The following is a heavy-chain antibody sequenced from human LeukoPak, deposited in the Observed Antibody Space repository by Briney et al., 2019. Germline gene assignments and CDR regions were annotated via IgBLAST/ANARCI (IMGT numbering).Heavy chain of an antibody. J-gene: IGHJ4*02. CDR3: AKDWSCDY. V-gene: IGHV3-23*01. CDR2: ISGSGDKV. D-gene: IGHD1-26*01. CDR1: GFTFRNSA. Sequence: GGSLXLSCAASGFTFRNSAMSWVGQAPGKGVEWGSAISGSGDKVKYAESVKGRLTISRENSKKRVYIQMNSLRVEDTAIYYCAKDWSCDYWGQGTLITVSS.